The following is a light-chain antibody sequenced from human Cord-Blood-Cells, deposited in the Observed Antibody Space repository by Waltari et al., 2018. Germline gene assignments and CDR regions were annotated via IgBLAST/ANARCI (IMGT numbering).Light chain of an antibody. J-gene: IGKJ4*01. CDR1: QDISNY. CDR3: QQYDNLPLT. CDR2: DPS. Sequence: DIQMTQSPSSLSASVGDRVTITCQASQDISNYLDWYQQKPGKAPKQLIYDPSNCETGIPSRFRGSGSGTDFTFTNSSLQPEYIATYYCQQYDNLPLTFGGGTKVEIK. V-gene: IGKV1-33*01.